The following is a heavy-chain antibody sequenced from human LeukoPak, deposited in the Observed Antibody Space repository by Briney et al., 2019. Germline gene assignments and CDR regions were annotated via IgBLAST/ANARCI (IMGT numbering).Heavy chain of an antibody. J-gene: IGHJ4*02. V-gene: IGHV4-34*01. CDR3: ARKMATTRGYFDY. CDR1: GGSFSGYY. CDR2: INHSGST. Sequence: SETLSLTCAVYGGSFSGYYWSWIRQPPGKGLEWIGEINHSGSTNYNPSLKSRVTISVDTSKNQFSLKLSSVTAADTAVYYRARKMATTRGYFDYWGQGTLVTVSS. D-gene: IGHD5-24*01.